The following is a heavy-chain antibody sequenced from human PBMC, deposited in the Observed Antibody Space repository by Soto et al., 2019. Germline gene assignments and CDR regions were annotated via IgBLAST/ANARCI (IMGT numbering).Heavy chain of an antibody. Sequence: ASVKVSCKASGGTFSSYTISWVRQAPGQGLEWMGRIIPILGIANYAQKFQGRVTITADKSTSTAYMELSSLRSEDTAVYYCARDPSGYDYYYYMDVWGKGTTVTVSS. CDR1: GGTFSSYT. J-gene: IGHJ6*03. CDR3: ARDPSGYDYYYYMDV. CDR2: IIPILGIA. V-gene: IGHV1-69*04. D-gene: IGHD5-12*01.